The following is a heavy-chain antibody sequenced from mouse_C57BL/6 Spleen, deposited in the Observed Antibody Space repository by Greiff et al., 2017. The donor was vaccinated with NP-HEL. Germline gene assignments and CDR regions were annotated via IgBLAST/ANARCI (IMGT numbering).Heavy chain of an antibody. D-gene: IGHD1-1*01. Sequence: QVQLQQPGAELVKPGASVKMSCKASGYTFTSYWITWVKQRPGQGLEWIGDIYPGSGSTNYNEKFKSKATLTVDTSSSTAYMQLSSLTSEGSAVYYCARFDTTVVYFDYWGQGTTLTVSS. CDR1: GYTFTSYW. CDR3: ARFDTTVVYFDY. J-gene: IGHJ2*01. CDR2: IYPGSGST. V-gene: IGHV1-55*01.